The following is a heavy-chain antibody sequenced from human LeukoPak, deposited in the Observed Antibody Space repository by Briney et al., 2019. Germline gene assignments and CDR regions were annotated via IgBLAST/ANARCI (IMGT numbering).Heavy chain of an antibody. V-gene: IGHV3-30*02. J-gene: IGHJ4*02. CDR1: GFTFSSHG. D-gene: IGHD5-24*01. CDR3: AKDRWLQGYFDY. Sequence: GGTLRLSCAASGFTFSSHGMHWVRQAPGKGLEWVAFIRYDGSNKYYADSVKGRFTISRDNSKNTLYLQMNSLRAEDTAVYYCAKDRWLQGYFDYWGQGTLVTVSS. CDR2: IRYDGSNK.